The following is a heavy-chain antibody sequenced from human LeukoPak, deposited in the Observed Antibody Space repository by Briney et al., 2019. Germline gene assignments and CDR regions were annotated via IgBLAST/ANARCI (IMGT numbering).Heavy chain of an antibody. CDR2: IYHSGST. D-gene: IGHD6-19*01. J-gene: IGHJ3*02. CDR1: GYSIRSDYY. CDR3: ARHKYSSGWPPEGAFDI. V-gene: IGHV4-38-2*02. Sequence: PSETLSLTCTVSGYSIRSDYYWGWIRQPPGKGLEWIGSIYHSGSTYYNPSLKSRVTISVDTSKNQFSLKLSSVPAADTAVYYCARHKYSSGWPPEGAFDIWGQGTMVTVSS.